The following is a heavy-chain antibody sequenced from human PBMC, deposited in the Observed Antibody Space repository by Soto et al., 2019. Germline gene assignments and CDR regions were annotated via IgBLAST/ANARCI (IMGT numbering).Heavy chain of an antibody. CDR2: INSDGSSI. J-gene: IGHJ3*02. Sequence: GGSLRLSCAASGFTFSSYWMHWVRQAPGKGLVWVSRINSDGSSISYADSVKGRFTISRDNAKNTLYLQMNSLRAEDTAVYYCARVSYYYDSSGYYSFGAFDIWGQGTMVTV. CDR1: GFTFSSYW. CDR3: ARVSYYYDSSGYYSFGAFDI. V-gene: IGHV3-74*01. D-gene: IGHD3-22*01.